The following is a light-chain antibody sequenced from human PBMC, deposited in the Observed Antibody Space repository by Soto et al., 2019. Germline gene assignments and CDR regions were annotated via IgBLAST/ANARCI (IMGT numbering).Light chain of an antibody. Sequence: QTVVTQEPSLTVSPGGTVTLTCGSSTGAVTSGQWPYWIQQKPGQAPTTLIYDTNIKHSWTPARFSGSLLGGKAALTLSGAQPEDEADYYCLLSHSGVVPFGGGTKVTVL. CDR1: TGAVTSGQW. CDR3: LLSHSGVVP. CDR2: DTN. V-gene: IGLV7-46*01. J-gene: IGLJ2*01.